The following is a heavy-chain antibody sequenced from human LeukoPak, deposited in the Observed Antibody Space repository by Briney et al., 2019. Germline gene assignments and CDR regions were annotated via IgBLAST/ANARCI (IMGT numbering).Heavy chain of an antibody. D-gene: IGHD3-3*01. CDR2: INPNSGGT. Sequence: ASVKVSCKASGYTFTGYYMHWVRQAPGQGLEWMGWINPNSGGTNYAQKFQGWVTMTRDTSISTAYMELSRLRSDDTAVYYCARDGFRFSGPFYYFDYWGQGTLVTVSS. CDR1: GYTFTGYY. J-gene: IGHJ4*02. V-gene: IGHV1-2*04. CDR3: ARDGFRFSGPFYYFDY.